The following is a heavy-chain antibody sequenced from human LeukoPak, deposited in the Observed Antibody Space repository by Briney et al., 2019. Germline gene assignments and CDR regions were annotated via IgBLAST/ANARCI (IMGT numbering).Heavy chain of an antibody. CDR2: VSGSGDST. CDR1: GFTFSTNA. J-gene: IGHJ5*02. V-gene: IGHV3-23*01. CDR3: VKVMLGELLYWFDA. Sequence: GGSLGLSCAASGFTFSTNAMSWVRRAPGKGLEWVSSVSGSGDSTYYADSVKGRFTISRANSKNTLYLQMNSLRAEDTAVYYCVKVMLGELLYWFDAWCQGTMVTVSS. D-gene: IGHD3-10*02.